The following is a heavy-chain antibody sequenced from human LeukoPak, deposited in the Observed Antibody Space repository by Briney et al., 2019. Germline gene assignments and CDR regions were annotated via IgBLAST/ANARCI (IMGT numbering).Heavy chain of an antibody. J-gene: IGHJ4*02. D-gene: IGHD2-2*02. CDR1: GFTFSSYS. V-gene: IGHV3-23*01. CDR2: ISGSGGST. Sequence: GGSLRLSCAASGFTFSSYSMNWVRQAPGKGLEWVSAISGSGGSTYYADSVKGRFTISRDNSKNTLYLQMNSLRAEDTAVYYCAKDLRCSSTSCYTPLDYWGQGTLVTVSS. CDR3: AKDLRCSSTSCYTPLDY.